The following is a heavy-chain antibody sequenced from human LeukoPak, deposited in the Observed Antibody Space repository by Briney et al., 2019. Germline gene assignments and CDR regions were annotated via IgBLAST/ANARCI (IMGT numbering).Heavy chain of an antibody. CDR1: GFTFSSYD. Sequence: GGSQRLSCAASGFTFSSYDMHWVRQAPGKGLEWVAFLRNDGRSKYYADSVKGRFTISTDTSKNTLYLQMNSLRAEDTAVYYCARGLRSTWYCGGDCYHGGAFDIWGQGTMVTVSS. D-gene: IGHD2-21*02. J-gene: IGHJ3*02. CDR3: ARGLRSTWYCGGDCYHGGAFDI. V-gene: IGHV3-30*02. CDR2: LRNDGRSK.